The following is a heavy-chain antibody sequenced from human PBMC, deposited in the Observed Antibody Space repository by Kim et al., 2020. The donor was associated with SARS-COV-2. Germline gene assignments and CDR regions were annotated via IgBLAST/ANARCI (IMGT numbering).Heavy chain of an antibody. CDR1: GFTVSSND. CDR2: IYSDGST. Sequence: GVSLRLSCAASGFTVSSNDMNWVRQAPGKGLEWVSIIYSDGSTYYADSVKGRFTISRDNSKNTQDLEMNSLRAEDAAVYYCAKDNDYWGQGTLVTVSS. CDR3: AKDNDY. V-gene: IGHV3-53*01. J-gene: IGHJ4*02.